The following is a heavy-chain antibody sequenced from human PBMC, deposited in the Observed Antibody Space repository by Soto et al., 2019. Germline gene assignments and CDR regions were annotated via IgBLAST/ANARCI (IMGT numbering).Heavy chain of an antibody. J-gene: IGHJ4*02. D-gene: IGHD3-10*01. V-gene: IGHV3-30*18. CDR3: ANPLAGTFSFDY. Sequence: VGSLRLSCAASGFTFSSYGMHWVRQAPGKGLEWVAVISYDGSNKYYADSVKGRFTISRDNSKNTLYLQMNSLRAEDTAVYYCANPLAGTFSFDYWGQGTLVTVSS. CDR2: ISYDGSNK. CDR1: GFTFSSYG.